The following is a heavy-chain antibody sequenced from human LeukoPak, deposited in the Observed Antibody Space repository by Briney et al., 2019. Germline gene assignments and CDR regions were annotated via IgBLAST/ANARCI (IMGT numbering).Heavy chain of an antibody. J-gene: IGHJ4*02. CDR2: IYTSGST. CDR1: GGSISSGSYY. V-gene: IGHV4-61*02. CDR3: ARDRVDYDFWSGPFDY. Sequence: PSQTLSLTCTVSGGSISSGSYYWSWIRQPAGKGLEWIGRIYTSGSTNYNPSLKSRVTISVDTSKNQFSLKLSSATAADTAVYYCARDRVDYDFWSGPFDYWGQGTLVTVSS. D-gene: IGHD3-3*01.